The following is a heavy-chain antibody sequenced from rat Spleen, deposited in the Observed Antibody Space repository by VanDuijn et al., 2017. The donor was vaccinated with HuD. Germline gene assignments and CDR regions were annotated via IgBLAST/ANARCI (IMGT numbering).Heavy chain of an antibody. D-gene: IGHD1-7*01. CDR3: ARPDTMGTDYFDY. Sequence: EVQLVESGGGLVQPGRSLKLSCAASGFTFSNYDMAWVRQAPTKGLEWVASISPSGGSTYYRDSVKGRFTVSRDNAKSTLYLQMDSLRSEDTATYYCARPDTMGTDYFDYWGQGVMVTVSS. CDR1: GFTFSNYD. V-gene: IGHV5-25*01. J-gene: IGHJ2*01. CDR2: ISPSGGST.